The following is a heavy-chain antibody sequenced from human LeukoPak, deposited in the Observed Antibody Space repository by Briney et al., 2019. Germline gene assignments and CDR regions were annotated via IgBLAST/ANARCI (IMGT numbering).Heavy chain of an antibody. CDR1: GFTFSSYS. CDR3: ATQNYDILTGFAY. CDR2: ISGSGGST. D-gene: IGHD3-9*01. Sequence: PGGSLRLSCAASGFTFSSYSMNWVRQAPGKGLEWVSAISGSGGSTYYADSVKGRFTISRDNSKNTLYLQMNSLRAEDTAVYYCATQNYDILTGFAYWGQGTLVTVSS. V-gene: IGHV3-23*01. J-gene: IGHJ4*02.